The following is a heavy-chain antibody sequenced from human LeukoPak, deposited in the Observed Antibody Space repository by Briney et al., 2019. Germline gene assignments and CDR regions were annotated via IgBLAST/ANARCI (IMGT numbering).Heavy chain of an antibody. Sequence: KPSETLSFTCAVSGGSISSSNWWSWVRQPPGKGLEWIGEIYHSGSTNYNPSLKSRVTISVDKSKNQFSLKLSSVTAADTAVYYCARPSRNYYDSSGYYPNWGQGTLVTVSS. J-gene: IGHJ4*02. V-gene: IGHV4-4*02. CDR1: GGSISSSNW. CDR3: ARPSRNYYDSSGYYPN. CDR2: IYHSGST. D-gene: IGHD3-22*01.